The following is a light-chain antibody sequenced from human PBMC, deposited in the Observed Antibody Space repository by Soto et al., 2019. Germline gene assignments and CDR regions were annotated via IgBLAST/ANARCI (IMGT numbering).Light chain of an antibody. CDR3: SSYAGSNNVV. J-gene: IGLJ2*01. CDR2: EVS. CDR1: SSDVGGYNY. Sequence: QSVLTQPPSASGSPGQSVTISCTGTSSDVGGYNYVSWYQQHPGKAPKLMIYEVSKRPSGVPDRFSGSKSGNTASLTVSGLQAEDEADYYCSSYAGSNNVVFGRGTKVTVL. V-gene: IGLV2-8*01.